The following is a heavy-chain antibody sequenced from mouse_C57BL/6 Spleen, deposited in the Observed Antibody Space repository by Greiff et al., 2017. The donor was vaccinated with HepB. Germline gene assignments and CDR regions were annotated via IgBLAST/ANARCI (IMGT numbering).Heavy chain of an antibody. CDR2: IYPGDGDT. CDR1: GYAFSSSW. Sequence: VQLQQSGPELVKPGASVKISCKASGYAFSSSWMNWVKQRPGKGLEWIGRIYPGDGDTNYNGKFKGKATLTADKSSSTAYMQLSSLTSEDSAVYFCARTPSNWGYFDYWGQGTTLTVSS. J-gene: IGHJ2*01. D-gene: IGHD4-1*01. CDR3: ARTPSNWGYFDY. V-gene: IGHV1-82*01.